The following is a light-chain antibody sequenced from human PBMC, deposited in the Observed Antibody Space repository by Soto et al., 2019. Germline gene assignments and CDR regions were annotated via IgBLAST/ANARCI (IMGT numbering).Light chain of an antibody. CDR2: DAS. CDR3: QQRSNWST. Sequence: EIVLTQSPATLSLSPGERATLSCRASQSISNFLAWYQQKPGQAPRLLIYDASNRATGIPARFSGSGSGTEFTLTISSLEPEDFAVYYCQQRSNWSTFGPGTKVDIK. J-gene: IGKJ2*01. V-gene: IGKV3-11*01. CDR1: QSISNF.